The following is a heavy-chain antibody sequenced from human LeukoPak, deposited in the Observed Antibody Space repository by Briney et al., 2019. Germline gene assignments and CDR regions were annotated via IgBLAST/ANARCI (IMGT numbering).Heavy chain of an antibody. Sequence: GGSLRLSCAAPGFTFSSYAMHWVRQAPGKGLEWVAVISYDGSNKYYADSVKGRFTISRDNSKNTLYLQMNSLRAEDTAVYYCARDRGTASDYWGQGTLVTVSS. D-gene: IGHD5-18*01. J-gene: IGHJ4*02. CDR2: ISYDGSNK. CDR1: GFTFSSYA. V-gene: IGHV3-30-3*01. CDR3: ARDRGTASDY.